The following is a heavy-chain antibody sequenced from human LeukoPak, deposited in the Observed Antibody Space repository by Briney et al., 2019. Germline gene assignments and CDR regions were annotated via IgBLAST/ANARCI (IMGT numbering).Heavy chain of an antibody. J-gene: IGHJ6*03. CDR3: ARATMGYCSSTSCYSPYYYYYMDV. CDR2: ISAYNGNT. V-gene: IGHV1-18*01. Sequence: ASVKVSCKASGYTFTSYGISWVRQAPGQGLEWMGWISAYNGNTKYAQKLQGRVTMTTDTSTSTAYMELRSLRSDDTAVYYCARATMGYCSSTSCYSPYYYYYMDVWGKGTTVTVSS. D-gene: IGHD2-2*01. CDR1: GYTFTSYG.